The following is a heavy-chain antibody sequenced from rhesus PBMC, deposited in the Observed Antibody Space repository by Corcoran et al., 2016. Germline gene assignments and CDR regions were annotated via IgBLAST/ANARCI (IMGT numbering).Heavy chain of an antibody. Sequence: QLQLQESGPGLVKPSETLSLTCAVSGGSISGYFWSWIRQPPGTGLAWIGRISGSRGTTDYNPSLKSRVTISRDTSMNQFSLRLTSVTAADTAVYYCARDRASTGPEDFDYWGQGILVTVSS. CDR1: GGSISGYF. V-gene: IGHV4-173*01. D-gene: IGHD6-25*01. J-gene: IGHJ4*01. CDR3: ARDRASTGPEDFDY. CDR2: ISGSRGTT.